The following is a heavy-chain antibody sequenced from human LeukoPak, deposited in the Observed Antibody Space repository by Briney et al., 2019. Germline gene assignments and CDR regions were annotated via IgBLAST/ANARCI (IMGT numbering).Heavy chain of an antibody. CDR3: ASRRPGSYPEFDY. CDR1: GFTVSSNY. J-gene: IGHJ4*02. Sequence: PGGSLRLSCAACGFTVSSNYMSWVRQAPGKGLEWVSVIYSGGSTYYADSVKGRFTISRDNSKNTLYLQMNSLRAEDTAVYYCASRRPGSYPEFDYWGQGTLVTVSS. D-gene: IGHD3-10*01. CDR2: IYSGGST. V-gene: IGHV3-53*01.